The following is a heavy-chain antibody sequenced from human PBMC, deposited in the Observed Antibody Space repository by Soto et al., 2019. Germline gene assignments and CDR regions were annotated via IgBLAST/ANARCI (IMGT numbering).Heavy chain of an antibody. CDR2: IYYSGST. J-gene: IGHJ4*02. Sequence: XGTLSLTCTVSGGSVTSGNYYRSWIRQPPGKGLEWIGHIYYSGSTNYNPSLKSRVTISVDASKNQFSLKLSSVTAADTAIYYCARGPVVTPFVDYWGQGTLVTVSS. CDR1: GGSVTSGNYY. CDR3: ARGPVVTPFVDY. V-gene: IGHV4-61*01. D-gene: IGHD2-21*02.